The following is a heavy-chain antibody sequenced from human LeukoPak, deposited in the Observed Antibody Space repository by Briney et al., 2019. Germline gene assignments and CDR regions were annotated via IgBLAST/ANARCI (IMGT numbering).Heavy chain of an antibody. V-gene: IGHV4-31*11. CDR2: IYYSGST. J-gene: IGHJ4*02. Sequence: PSETLSLTCAVSGGSISSGGYSWSWIRQHPGKGLEWIGYIYYSGSTYYNPSLKSRVTISVDTSKNQFSLKLSSVTAADTAVYYCARGVGGAMAYFDYWGQGTLVTVSS. CDR1: GGSISSGGYS. D-gene: IGHD3-16*01. CDR3: ARGVGGAMAYFDY.